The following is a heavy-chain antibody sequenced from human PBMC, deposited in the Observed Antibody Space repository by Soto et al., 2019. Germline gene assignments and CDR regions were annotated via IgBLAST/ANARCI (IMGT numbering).Heavy chain of an antibody. Sequence: QVQLVQSGAEVKRPGAAVKVSCKASGYTFTKYYMNWVRQAPGQGLGWMGRIDPRGGSTTYAQRFQARVTMTTDTSATTAYMETSSLRADDTAVYWWSKGFLLPSDSYFYYDGMDVWGLGTTVTVS. CDR3: SKGFLLPSDSYFYYDGMDV. CDR1: GYTFTKYY. V-gene: IGHV1-46*01. D-gene: IGHD2-21*02. CDR2: IDPRGGST. J-gene: IGHJ6*02.